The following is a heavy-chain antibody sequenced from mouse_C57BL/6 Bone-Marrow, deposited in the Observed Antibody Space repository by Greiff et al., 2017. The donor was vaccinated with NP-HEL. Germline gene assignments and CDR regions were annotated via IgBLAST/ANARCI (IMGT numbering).Heavy chain of an antibody. D-gene: IGHD1-1*01. CDR3: ARGAITTVVATDY. V-gene: IGHV5-4*03. CDR2: ISDGGSYT. J-gene: IGHJ2*01. Sequence: EVKLMESGGGLVKPGGSLKLSCAASGFTFSSYAMSWVRQTPEKRLEWVATISDGGSYTYYPDNVKGRFTISRDNAKNNLYLQMSHLKSEDTAMYYCARGAITTVVATDYWGQGTTLTVSS. CDR1: GFTFSSYA.